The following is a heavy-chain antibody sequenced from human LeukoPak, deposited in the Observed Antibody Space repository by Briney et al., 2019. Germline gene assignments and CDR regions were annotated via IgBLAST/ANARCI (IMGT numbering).Heavy chain of an antibody. CDR1: GGTFSSYA. Sequence: SVKVSCKASGGTFSSYAISWVRQAPGQGLEWMGRIIPIFGTANYAQKFQGRVTITTDESTSTAYMELSSLRSEDTAVYYCARDSGHSYGFNWFDPWGQGTLSPSPQ. D-gene: IGHD5-18*01. CDR2: IIPIFGTA. J-gene: IGHJ5*02. CDR3: ARDSGHSYGFNWFDP. V-gene: IGHV1-69*05.